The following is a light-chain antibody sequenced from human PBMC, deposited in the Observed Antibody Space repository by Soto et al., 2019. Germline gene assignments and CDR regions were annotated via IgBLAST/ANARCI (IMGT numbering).Light chain of an antibody. CDR3: QQYGSSPCT. V-gene: IGKV3-20*01. CDR1: QSVRNSY. J-gene: IGKJ2*01. Sequence: EILLTQSPGTLSLSPGERATLSCRASQSVRNSYLAWYQQKPGQAPRLLIYGASGRATGIPDRFSGSGSGTDFTLTISRLEPEDFAVHYCQQYGSSPCTFGQGTKLEI. CDR2: GAS.